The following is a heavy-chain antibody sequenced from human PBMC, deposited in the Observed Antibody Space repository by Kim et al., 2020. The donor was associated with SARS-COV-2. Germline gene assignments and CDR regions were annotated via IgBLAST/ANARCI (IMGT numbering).Heavy chain of an antibody. CDR3: ATDGI. J-gene: IGHJ4*02. V-gene: IGHV1-24*01. D-gene: IGHD1-20*01. Sequence: FDPEDGEKIYAQKCQGRVTMTEDTSTDTAYMELSSLRSEDTAVYYCATDGIWGQGTLVTVSS. CDR2: FDPEDGEK.